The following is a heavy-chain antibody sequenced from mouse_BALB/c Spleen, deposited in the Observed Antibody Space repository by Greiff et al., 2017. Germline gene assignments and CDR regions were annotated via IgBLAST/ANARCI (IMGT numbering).Heavy chain of an antibody. V-gene: IGHV4-1*02. Sequence: EVKLQESGGGLVQPGGSLKLSCAASGFDFSRYWMSWVRQAPGKGLEWIGEINPDSSTINYTPSLKDKFIISRDNAKNTLYLQMSKVRSEDTALYYYARQWGSSYEAYWGQGTLVTVSA. J-gene: IGHJ3*01. CDR2: INPDSSTI. CDR3: ARQWGSSYEAY. D-gene: IGHD1-1*01. CDR1: GFDFSRYW.